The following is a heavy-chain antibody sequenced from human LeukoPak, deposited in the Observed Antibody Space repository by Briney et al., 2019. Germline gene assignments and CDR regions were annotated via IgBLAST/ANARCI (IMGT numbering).Heavy chain of an antibody. J-gene: IGHJ5*02. CDR2: INPNSGGT. CDR3: ARDKVRGGMVRGVTPFDP. D-gene: IGHD3-10*01. CDR1: GYTFTGYY. Sequence: ASVKVSCKASGYTFTGYYMHWVRQAPGQGLEWMGWINPNSGGTNYAQKFQGRVTMTRDTSISTAYMELSRLRSDDTAVYYCARDKVRGGMVRGVTPFDPWGQGTLVT. V-gene: IGHV1-2*02.